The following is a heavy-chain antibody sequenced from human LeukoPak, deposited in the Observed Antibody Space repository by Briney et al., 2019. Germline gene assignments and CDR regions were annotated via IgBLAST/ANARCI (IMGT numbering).Heavy chain of an antibody. V-gene: IGHV4-31*03. J-gene: IGHJ5*02. CDR2: IYYSGST. CDR1: GGSISSGGYY. D-gene: IGHD6-13*01. CDR3: ARDPGAAGTNWFDP. Sequence: SETLSLTCTVSGGSISSGGYYWSWIRQHPGTGLEWIGYIYYSGSTYYNPSLKSRVTISVDTSKNQFSLKLSSVTAADTAVYYCARDPGAAGTNWFDPWGQGTLVTVSS.